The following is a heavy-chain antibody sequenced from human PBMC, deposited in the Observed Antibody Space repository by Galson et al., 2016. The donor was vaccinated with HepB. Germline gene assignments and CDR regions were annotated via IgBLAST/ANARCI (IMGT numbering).Heavy chain of an antibody. Sequence: SVKVSCKASGGTFSSYAISWVRQAPGQGLEWMGGIIPIFGTANYAQKFQGRVTITADKSTSTAYMELSSLRSEDTAVYYRARSGSRELADYWGQGTLVTVSS. D-gene: IGHD1-26*01. CDR3: ARSGSRELADY. J-gene: IGHJ4*02. V-gene: IGHV1-69*06. CDR2: IIPIFGTA. CDR1: GGTFSSYA.